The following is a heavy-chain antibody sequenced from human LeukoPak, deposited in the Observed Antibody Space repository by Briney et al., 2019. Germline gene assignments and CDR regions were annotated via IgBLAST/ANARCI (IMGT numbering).Heavy chain of an antibody. V-gene: IGHV4-59*01. D-gene: IGHD5-12*01. J-gene: IGHJ5*02. CDR2: VYYSGST. CDR1: GGSISNYY. CDR3: AREYRWFDP. Sequence: KPSETLSLTCTVSGGSISNYYWSWIRQPPGKGLEWIGYVYYSGSTKYNPSLKSRVTISVDTSKNQFSLKLRSVTAADTAVYYCAREYRWFDPWGQGTLVTVSS.